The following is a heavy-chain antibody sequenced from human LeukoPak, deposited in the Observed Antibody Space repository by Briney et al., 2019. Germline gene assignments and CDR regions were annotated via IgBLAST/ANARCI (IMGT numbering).Heavy chain of an antibody. J-gene: IGHJ4*02. CDR2: IYYSGSS. V-gene: IGHV4-39*01. CDR1: GGSISSSSYY. Sequence: SETLSLTRTVSGGSISSSSYYWGWIRQPPGKGLEWIGCIYYSGSSYYNPSLKSRVTISVDTSKNQFSLKLSSVTAADTAVYYCARHTGGSYYPSRTWYYFDYWGQGTLVTVSS. D-gene: IGHD1-26*01. CDR3: ARHTGGSYYPSRTWYYFDY.